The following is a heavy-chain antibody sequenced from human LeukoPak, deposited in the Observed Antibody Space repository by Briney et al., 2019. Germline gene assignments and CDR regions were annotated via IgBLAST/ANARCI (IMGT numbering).Heavy chain of an antibody. J-gene: IGHJ3*02. CDR1: GGSISSSSYY. CDR3: AREWIQLWLHSAFDI. Sequence: SETLSLTCTVSGGSISSSSYYWGWIRQPPGKGLEWIGSIYYSGSTYYNPSLKSRVTISVDTSKNQFSLKLSSVTAADTAVYYCAREWIQLWLHSAFDIWGQGTMVTVSS. V-gene: IGHV4-39*02. CDR2: IYYSGST. D-gene: IGHD5-18*01.